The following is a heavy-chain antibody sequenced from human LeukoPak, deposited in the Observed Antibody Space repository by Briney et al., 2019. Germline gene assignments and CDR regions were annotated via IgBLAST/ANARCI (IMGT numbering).Heavy chain of an antibody. J-gene: IGHJ5*02. D-gene: IGHD1-26*01. CDR2: IYYSGST. CDR3: ARGGNYWPQWWFDP. V-gene: IGHV4-39*07. CDR1: GGSFSTNSYY. Sequence: SETLSLTCAVYGGSFSTNSYYWGWIRQPPGKGLKWIGSIYYSGSTYYNPSLRSRVTISVNTSKNQFSLKLSSVTPADTAVYYCARGGNYWPQWWFDPWGRGTLVSVSS.